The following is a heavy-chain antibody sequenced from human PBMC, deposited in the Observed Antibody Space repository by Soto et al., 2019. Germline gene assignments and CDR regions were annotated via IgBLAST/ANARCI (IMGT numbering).Heavy chain of an antibody. CDR1: GYTFTSYG. V-gene: IGHV1-18*01. D-gene: IGHD3-3*01. J-gene: IGHJ4*02. CDR2: ISAYNGNT. CDR3: ARDLDSDDFWSGYGGGDY. Sequence: QVQLVQSGAEVKKPGASVKVSCKASGYTFTSYGISWVRQAPGQGLEWMGWISAYNGNTNYAQKLQGRVTMTTDTSTSKAYMELRSLRSDDTAVYYCARDLDSDDFWSGYGGGDYWGQGTLVTVSS.